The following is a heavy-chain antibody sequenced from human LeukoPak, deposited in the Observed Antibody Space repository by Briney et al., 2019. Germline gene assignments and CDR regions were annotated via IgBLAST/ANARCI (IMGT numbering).Heavy chain of an antibody. CDR2: IIPIFGTA. D-gene: IGHD3-3*01. V-gene: IGHV1-69*05. Sequence: GASVKVSCKASGGTFSSYAISWVRQAPGQGLEWMGGIIPIFGTANYAQKFQGRVTITTDESTSTAYMELRSLRSDDTAVYYCARTNYDFWSGYYTGYFDYWGQGTLVTVSS. CDR1: GGTFSSYA. J-gene: IGHJ4*02. CDR3: ARTNYDFWSGYYTGYFDY.